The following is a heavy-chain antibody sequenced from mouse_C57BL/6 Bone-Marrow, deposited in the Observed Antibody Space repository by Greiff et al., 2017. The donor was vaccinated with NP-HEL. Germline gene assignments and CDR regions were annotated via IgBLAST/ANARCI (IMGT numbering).Heavy chain of an antibody. CDR3: TLTGFVAY. J-gene: IGHJ3*01. Sequence: EVQLVESGAELVRPGASVKLSCTASGFNIKDDYMHWVKQRPEQGLEWIGWIDPENGDTEYASKFQGKATITADTSSNTAYLQLSSLTSEDTAVYYCTLTGFVAYWGQGTLVTVSA. CDR1: GFNIKDDY. D-gene: IGHD4-1*01. V-gene: IGHV14-4*01. CDR2: IDPENGDT.